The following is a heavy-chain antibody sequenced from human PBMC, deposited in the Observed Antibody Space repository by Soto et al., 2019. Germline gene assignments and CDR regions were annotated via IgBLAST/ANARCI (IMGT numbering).Heavy chain of an antibody. CDR1: GYTFTSYG. CDR3: ARGDSSSWDLYPYYYGMDV. D-gene: IGHD6-13*01. Sequence: GASVKVSCKASGYTFTSYGISWVRQAPGQGLEWMGWISAYNGNTNYAQKLQGRVTMTTDTSTSTAYMELRSLRSDDTAVYYCARGDSSSWDLYPYYYGMDVWGQGATVTVSS. V-gene: IGHV1-18*04. J-gene: IGHJ6*02. CDR2: ISAYNGNT.